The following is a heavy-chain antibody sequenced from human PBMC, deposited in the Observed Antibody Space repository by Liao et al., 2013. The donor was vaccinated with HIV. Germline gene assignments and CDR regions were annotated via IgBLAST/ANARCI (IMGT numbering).Heavy chain of an antibody. Sequence: QVQQQQWGARLLKPSETLSLTCDVYGESFSDHRWSWVRQPPGKVMEWIGEINQSGSTDYNPSLKSRVTISGDISLRLTSVSAADTAVYYCAARITISGVAIPHALDVWGQGTMSPSLQ. CDR2: INQSGST. CDR1: GESFSDHR. D-gene: IGHD3-3*01. V-gene: IGHV4-34*02. CDR3: AARITISGVAIPHALDV. J-gene: IGHJ3*01.